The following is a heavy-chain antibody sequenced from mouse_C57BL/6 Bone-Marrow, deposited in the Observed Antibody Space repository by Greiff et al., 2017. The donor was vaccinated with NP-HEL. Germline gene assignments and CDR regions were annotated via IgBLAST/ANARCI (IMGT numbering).Heavy chain of an antibody. J-gene: IGHJ3*01. D-gene: IGHD1-1*01. V-gene: IGHV5-17*01. CDR2: ISSGSSTI. CDR3: AISSYGFAY. CDR1: GFTFSDYG. Sequence: DVMLVESGGGLVKPGGSLKLSCAASGFTFSDYGMHWVRQAPEKGLEWVAYISSGSSTIYYADTVKGRFTISRDNAKNTLFLQMTSLRSEDTAMYYCAISSYGFAYWGQGTRVTVSA.